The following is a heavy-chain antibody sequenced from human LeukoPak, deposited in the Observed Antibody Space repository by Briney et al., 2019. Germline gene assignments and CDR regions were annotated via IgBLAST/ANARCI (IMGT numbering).Heavy chain of an antibody. CDR3: AREAAVAGTEY. J-gene: IGHJ4*02. V-gene: IGHV1-69*06. D-gene: IGHD6-19*01. Sequence: SVKVSCKASGGTFSSYAISWVRQAPGQGLEWMGGIIPIFGTANYAQKFQGRVTITADKSTSTAYMELSSLRSEDAAVYYCAREAAVAGTEYWGQGTLVTVSS. CDR1: GGTFSSYA. CDR2: IIPIFGTA.